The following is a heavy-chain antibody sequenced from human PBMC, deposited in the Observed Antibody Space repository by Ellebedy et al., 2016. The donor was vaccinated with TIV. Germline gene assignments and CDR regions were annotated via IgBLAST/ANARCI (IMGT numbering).Heavy chain of an antibody. CDR1: GYSLATYA. Sequence: ASVKVSCKASGYSLATYAINWMRQAPGQGLEWMGWINTNIGNSTYAQGFTGRFFFYLDTSVSTAYLQISSLKPEDTAVYYCARDPYGGLVYHDYWGQGTLVTVSS. CDR2: INTNIGNS. D-gene: IGHD1-14*01. CDR3: ARDPYGGLVYHDY. V-gene: IGHV7-4-1*02. J-gene: IGHJ4*02.